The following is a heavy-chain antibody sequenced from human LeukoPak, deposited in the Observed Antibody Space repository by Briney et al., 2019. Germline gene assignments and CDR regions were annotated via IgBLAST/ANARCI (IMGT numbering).Heavy chain of an antibody. Sequence: SETLSLTCTVSGGSISSYYWSWIRQPPGKGLEWIGYIYYSGSTNYNPSLKSRVTISVDMSKNQFSLKLSSVTAADTAVYYCARLYLGARGPFDYWAREPWSPSPQ. V-gene: IGHV4-59*08. CDR1: GGSISSYY. J-gene: IGHJ4*02. CDR2: IYYSGST. D-gene: IGHD3-16*01. CDR3: ARLYLGARGPFDY.